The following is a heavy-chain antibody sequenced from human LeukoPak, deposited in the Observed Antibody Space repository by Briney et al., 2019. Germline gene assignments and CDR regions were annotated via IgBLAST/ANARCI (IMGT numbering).Heavy chain of an antibody. D-gene: IGHD1-14*01. CDR3: AKDRSTLRTFNDY. CDR2: ISGSGDSI. CDR1: EFTFSSYS. J-gene: IGHJ4*02. Sequence: GGSLRLSRAASEFTFSSYSMNWVRQAPGKGLEWVSAISGSGDSIYYADSVKGGFTISRDNSKSTLYLQMNSLRAEDTAVYYCAKDRSTLRTFNDYWGQGTLVTVSS. V-gene: IGHV3-23*01.